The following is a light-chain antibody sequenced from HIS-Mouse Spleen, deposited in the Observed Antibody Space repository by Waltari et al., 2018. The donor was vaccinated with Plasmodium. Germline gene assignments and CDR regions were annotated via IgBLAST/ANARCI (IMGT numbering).Light chain of an antibody. J-gene: IGKJ1*01. CDR2: CAS. Sequence: DIVMTQSPDSLAVSLGERATINCKSSQSVLYSSNNKNYLAWYQQKPGQPPKLLIYCASTREAGIPGRFNGSGSGTEFTLTISSLQSEDVAVYYCQQYYSTPWTFGQGTKVEIK. CDR3: QQYYSTPWT. CDR1: QSVLYSSNNKNY. V-gene: IGKV4-1*01.